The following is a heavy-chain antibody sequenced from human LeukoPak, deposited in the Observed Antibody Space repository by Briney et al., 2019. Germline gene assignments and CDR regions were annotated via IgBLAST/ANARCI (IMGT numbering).Heavy chain of an antibody. D-gene: IGHD3-3*01. J-gene: IGHJ4*02. CDR3: ARVRFLEWSDY. V-gene: IGHV3-7*01. CDR2: INQGGSEK. CDR1: GFSLRSFW. Sequence: PGGSLRLSCEPSGFSLRSFWMTWVRQAPGKGPEWVANINQGGSEKYYGDSVKGRFTISRDNAKNTLYLEMNSLRAEDTAVYYCARVRFLEWSDYWGQGTLVTVSS.